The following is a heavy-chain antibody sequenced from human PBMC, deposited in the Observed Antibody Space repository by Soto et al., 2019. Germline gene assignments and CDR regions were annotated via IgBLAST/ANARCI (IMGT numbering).Heavy chain of an antibody. D-gene: IGHD3-10*01. Sequence: SETLSLTCAVSGGSITSSSWWTWVRQSPAKGLEWIGETHHSGSTNYNPSLKSRVTISVDKSKNQFSLRLNSVTAADTAVYFCAKKGVPTGPFDYWGQGTLVTVSS. J-gene: IGHJ4*02. CDR2: THHSGST. CDR1: GGSITSSSW. V-gene: IGHV4-4*02. CDR3: AKKGVPTGPFDY.